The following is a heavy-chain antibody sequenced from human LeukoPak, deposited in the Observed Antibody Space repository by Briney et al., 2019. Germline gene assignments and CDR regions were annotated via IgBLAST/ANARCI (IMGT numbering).Heavy chain of an antibody. CDR3: AHTLYYYGSGSFPFDY. CDR1: GFTFSSYA. CDR2: ISGSGGST. J-gene: IGHJ4*02. D-gene: IGHD3-10*01. Sequence: PGGSLRLSCAASGFTFSSYAMSWARQAPGKGLEWVSAISGSGGSTYYADSVKGRLTISRDNSKNTLYLQMNSLRAEDTAVYYCAHTLYYYGSGSFPFDYWGQGTLVTVSS. V-gene: IGHV3-23*01.